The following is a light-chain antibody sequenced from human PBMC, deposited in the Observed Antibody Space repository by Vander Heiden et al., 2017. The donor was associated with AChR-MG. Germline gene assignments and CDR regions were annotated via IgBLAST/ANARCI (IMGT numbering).Light chain of an antibody. CDR3: QQYGSSPWT. Sequence: LTQSPGILSLSPGERGTLSCRASQSVTNTYIAWYQQKSGQAPRLLIDATSRRATGIPDRFSGSGSGTDFNLTISRLEPEDFAVYFCQQYGSSPWTFGQGTKVEIK. CDR1: QSVTNTY. V-gene: IGKV3-20*01. J-gene: IGKJ1*01. CDR2: ATS.